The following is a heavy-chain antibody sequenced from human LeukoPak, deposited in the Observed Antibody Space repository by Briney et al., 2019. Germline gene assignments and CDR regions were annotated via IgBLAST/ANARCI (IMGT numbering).Heavy chain of an antibody. V-gene: IGHV3-48*04. Sequence: GGSLRLSCAASGFTFSSYSMNWVRQAPGKGLEWVSYISSASGSIYYADSVKGRFTISRDNAKNSLFLQMNSLRAEDTAVYYCARLPAYCSSTSCYYDYWGQGTLVAVSS. CDR2: ISSASGSI. D-gene: IGHD2-2*01. CDR1: GFTFSSYS. J-gene: IGHJ4*02. CDR3: ARLPAYCSSTSCYYDY.